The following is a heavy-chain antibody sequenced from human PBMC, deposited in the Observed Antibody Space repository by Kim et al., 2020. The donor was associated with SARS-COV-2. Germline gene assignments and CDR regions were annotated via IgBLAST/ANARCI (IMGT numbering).Heavy chain of an antibody. D-gene: IGHD1-26*01. V-gene: IGHV3-74*01. Sequence: ESVTGRFTTSRDNAKNTLDLQMNSLRVEDTAVYYCARRSVTGSYYYFDNWGQGTLVTVSS. J-gene: IGHJ4*02. CDR3: ARRSVTGSYYYFDN.